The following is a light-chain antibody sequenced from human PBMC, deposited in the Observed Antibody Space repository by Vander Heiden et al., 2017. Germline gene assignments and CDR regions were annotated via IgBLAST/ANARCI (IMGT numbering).Light chain of an antibody. J-gene: IGKJ1*01. V-gene: IGKV3-20*01. Sequence: EFVLTQSPGSLSLSPGERATLSCRASQSVSSNYLAWYQQRPGQAPRLLIYGASPRATGIPDRFSGSGSGTDFTLSIGRVEPEDSGVYSCQQYGNAPWTFGQGTKVEIK. CDR1: QSVSSNY. CDR2: GAS. CDR3: QQYGNAPWT.